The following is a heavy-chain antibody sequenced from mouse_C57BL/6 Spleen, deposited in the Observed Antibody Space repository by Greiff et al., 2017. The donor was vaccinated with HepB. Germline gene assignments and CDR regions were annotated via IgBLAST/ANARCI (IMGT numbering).Heavy chain of an antibody. CDR3: ASFHYDYAMDY. J-gene: IGHJ4*01. CDR1: GFSLTSYG. V-gene: IGHV2-6*01. Sequence: VKLMESGPGLVAPSQSLSITCTVSGFSLTSYGVDWVRQSPGKGLEWLGVIWGVGSTNYNSALKSRLSISKDNSKSQVFLKMNSLQTDDTAMYYCASFHYDYAMDYWGQGTSVTVSS. CDR2: IWGVGST. D-gene: IGHD1-1*01.